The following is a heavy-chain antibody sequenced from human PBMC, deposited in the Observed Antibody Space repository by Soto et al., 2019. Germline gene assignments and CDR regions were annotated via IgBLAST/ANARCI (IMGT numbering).Heavy chain of an antibody. CDR1: GGSISSSHYY. Sequence: QLQLQESGPGLVKPSETLSLTCIVSGGSISSSHYYWGWIRQPPGKGLEWIGSIYYNGDAYYNPSVRSRITMSGEPAKNQFPLKLSSWAAADTAVYFCARLPEKGYGYNYGMDVWGQGTTVNVS. V-gene: IGHV4-39*01. CDR2: IYYNGDA. CDR3: ARLPEKGYGYNYGMDV. D-gene: IGHD5-12*01. J-gene: IGHJ6*02.